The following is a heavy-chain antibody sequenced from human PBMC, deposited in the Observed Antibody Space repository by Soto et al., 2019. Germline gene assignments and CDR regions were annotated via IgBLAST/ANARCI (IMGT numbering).Heavy chain of an antibody. CDR1: GYSFTSYG. V-gene: IGHV1-18*01. J-gene: IGHJ4*02. CDR3: AKDARPDGYWDVDY. CDR2: ISAYNGNK. D-gene: IGHD5-12*01. Sequence: GASVKVSCKASGYSFTSYGISWVRQAPGQGLEWMGWISAYNGNKKYAQKLQGRVTMTTDTSTSTAYMELNSLRAEDTAVYYCAKDARPDGYWDVDYWGQGTLVTVSS.